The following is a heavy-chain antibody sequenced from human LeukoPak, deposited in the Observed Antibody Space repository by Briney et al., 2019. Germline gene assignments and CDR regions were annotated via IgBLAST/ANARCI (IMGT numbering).Heavy chain of an antibody. Sequence: ASVTVSFKTSVYTFTGYYMHWVRQAPAPGLERMGWIYPNSGGRNYAQKFQGRVTMTRDTSISTAYMELRRLRSDDTAVYYCATPGGWELLGYWGQGTLVSVSS. D-gene: IGHD1-26*01. J-gene: IGHJ4*02. CDR2: IYPNSGGR. V-gene: IGHV1-2*02. CDR1: VYTFTGYY. CDR3: ATPGGWELLGY.